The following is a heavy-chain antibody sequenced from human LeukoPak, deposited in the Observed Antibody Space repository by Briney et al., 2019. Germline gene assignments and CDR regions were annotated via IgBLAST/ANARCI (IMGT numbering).Heavy chain of an antibody. D-gene: IGHD6-19*01. V-gene: IGHV1-2*06. J-gene: IGHJ4*02. CDR2: INPNSGGT. CDR3: ARDIAVAGVPYFDY. Sequence: GASVKVSCKASGYTFTGYYMHWVRQAPGQGLEWMGRINPNSGGTNYAQKFQGRVTMTRDTSISTAYMELSRLRSDDTAVYYCARDIAVAGVPYFDYWGQGTLVTVFS. CDR1: GYTFTGYY.